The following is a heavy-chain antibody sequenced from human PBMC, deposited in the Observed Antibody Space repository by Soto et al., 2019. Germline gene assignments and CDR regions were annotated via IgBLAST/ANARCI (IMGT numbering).Heavy chain of an antibody. CDR3: ARRSLEYSSSSGDY. Sequence: SETLSLTYTVSGGSISSSSYYWGWIRQPPGKGLEWIGSIYYSGSTYYNPSLKSRVTISVDTSKNQFSLKLSSVTAADTAVYYCARRSLEYSSSSGDYWGQGTLVTVSS. V-gene: IGHV4-39*01. CDR2: IYYSGST. J-gene: IGHJ4*02. D-gene: IGHD6-6*01. CDR1: GGSISSSSYY.